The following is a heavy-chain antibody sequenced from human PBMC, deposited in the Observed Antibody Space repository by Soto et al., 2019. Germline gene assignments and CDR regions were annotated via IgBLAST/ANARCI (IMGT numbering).Heavy chain of an antibody. V-gene: IGHV3-33*06. CDR3: AKRSSSSTFDY. CDR1: GFMFSNHG. Sequence: GGSLRLSCAASGFMFSNHGMHWVRQAPGKGLEWVAVIWSDGNNRYYADSVKGRFTISRDNSKNTLYLQMNSLGAEDTAVYYCAKRSSSSTFDYWGQGTLVTVSS. D-gene: IGHD6-6*01. J-gene: IGHJ4*02. CDR2: IWSDGNNR.